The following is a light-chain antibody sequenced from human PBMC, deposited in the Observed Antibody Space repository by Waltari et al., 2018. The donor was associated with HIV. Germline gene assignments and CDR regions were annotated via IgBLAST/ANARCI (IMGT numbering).Light chain of an antibody. V-gene: IGKV4-1*01. J-gene: IGKJ1*01. Sequence: DLVMPHSPSSLAVPAGEWATINCKSSHRLLYCPKNQTVLAWDQQKPRQAPKLRIYWASVRGSGVPDRFSASGSETDFTLTINSLQAEDGALYYCQQYYHTLWTFGRGTKVEIK. CDR1: HRLLYCPKNQTV. CDR3: QQYYHTLWT. CDR2: WAS.